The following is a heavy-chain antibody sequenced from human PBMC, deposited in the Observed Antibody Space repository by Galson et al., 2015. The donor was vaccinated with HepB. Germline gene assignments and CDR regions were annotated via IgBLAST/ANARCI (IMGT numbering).Heavy chain of an antibody. J-gene: IGHJ3*02. D-gene: IGHD3-10*01. CDR2: IIPIFGTA. V-gene: IGHV1-69*13. CDR1: GGTFSRYA. CDR3: ARERVLNSFDM. Sequence: SVKVSCKASGGTFSRYAISWVRQAPGQGLEWMGGIIPIFGTANYAQKFQGRVTISADEPTSTAYMELTSLRSEDTAVYYCARERVLNSFDMWGQGTMVTVSS.